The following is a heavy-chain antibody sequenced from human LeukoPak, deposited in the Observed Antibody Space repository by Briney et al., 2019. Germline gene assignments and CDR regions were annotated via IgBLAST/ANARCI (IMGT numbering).Heavy chain of an antibody. D-gene: IGHD6-19*01. CDR2: IGTSSSYT. V-gene: IGHV3-11*05. Sequence: PGGSLRLSCAASGFTFTDYYMSWIRQAPGKGLEWVSYIGTSSSYTNYADSVKGRFTISRDNAKNSLYLQMNSLRAEDTAVYYCARGEGGSGWYSDYWGQGTLVTVSS. CDR3: ARGEGGSGWYSDY. CDR1: GFTFTDYY. J-gene: IGHJ4*02.